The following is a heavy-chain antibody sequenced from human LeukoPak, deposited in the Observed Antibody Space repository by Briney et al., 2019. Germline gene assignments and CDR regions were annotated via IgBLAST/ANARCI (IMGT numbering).Heavy chain of an antibody. Sequence: SVKVSCKASGGTFSSYAISWVRQAPGQGLEWVGGIIPISGTANYAQKFQGRVTFTTDESTSTAYMELTSLKSEDTAVYYCARGGTFYRRTLLNYFDYWGQGSLVTVSS. J-gene: IGHJ4*02. CDR2: IIPISGTA. CDR3: ARGGTFYRRTLLNYFDY. V-gene: IGHV1-69*05. D-gene: IGHD1-14*01. CDR1: GGTFSSYA.